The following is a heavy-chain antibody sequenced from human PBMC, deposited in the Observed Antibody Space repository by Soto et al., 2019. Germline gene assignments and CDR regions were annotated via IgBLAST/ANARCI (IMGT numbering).Heavy chain of an antibody. V-gene: IGHV3-30*03. CDR3: ARLPRSGWDHYYYGMDV. Sequence: QVQLVESGGGVVQAGGSLGRSCTASGLTFSTYGMHWVRQAPGKGPEWVAVMSHDGSHKAFLDSVKGRFIISRDNSKTTLYLQMNSLRPDDTAVYYCARLPRSGWDHYYYGMDVWGQGTTVIVSS. CDR2: MSHDGSHK. J-gene: IGHJ6*02. D-gene: IGHD6-19*01. CDR1: GLTFSTYG.